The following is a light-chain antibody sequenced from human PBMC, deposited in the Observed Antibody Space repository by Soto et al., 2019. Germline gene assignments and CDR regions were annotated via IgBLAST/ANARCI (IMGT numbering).Light chain of an antibody. CDR1: KIGSKI. V-gene: IGLV3-21*02. J-gene: IGLJ1*01. Sequence: SYELTQPPSVSVAPGQTAKITCGGDKIGSKIVHWYKQRPGQAPVAVVFGATDRPSGIPDRISASRSGDTATLTISRVDAGDEAEYYCQVWASTAEFFVFGPGTKVTVL. CDR2: GAT. CDR3: QVWASTAEFFV.